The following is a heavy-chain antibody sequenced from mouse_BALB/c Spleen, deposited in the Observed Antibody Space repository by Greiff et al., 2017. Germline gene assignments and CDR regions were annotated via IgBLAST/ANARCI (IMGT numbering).Heavy chain of an antibody. J-gene: IGHJ4*01. CDR1: GFSLTGYG. V-gene: IGHV2-6-7*01. D-gene: IGHD2-14*01. CDR2: IWGDGST. Sequence: VQRVESGPGLVAPSQSLSITCTVSGFSLTGYGVNWVRQPPGKGLEWLGMIWGDGSTDYNSALKSRLSISKDNSKSQVVLKMNSLQTDDTARYYCAREGRYGAMDYWGQGTSVTVSS. CDR3: AREGRYGAMDY.